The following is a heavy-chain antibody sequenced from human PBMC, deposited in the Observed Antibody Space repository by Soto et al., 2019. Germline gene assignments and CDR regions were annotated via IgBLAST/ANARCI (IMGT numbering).Heavy chain of an antibody. CDR3: ASGYSGSPISLDY. CDR1: GDTFTGYA. CDR2: INAGNGNT. Sequence: ASVTVSFTASGDTFTGYALHLVRQAPGQRLEWMGWINAGNGNTKYSQKFQGRVTITRDTSASTAYMELSSLRSEDTAVYYCASGYSGSPISLDYWGQGTLVTVSS. V-gene: IGHV1-3*01. D-gene: IGHD1-26*01. J-gene: IGHJ4*02.